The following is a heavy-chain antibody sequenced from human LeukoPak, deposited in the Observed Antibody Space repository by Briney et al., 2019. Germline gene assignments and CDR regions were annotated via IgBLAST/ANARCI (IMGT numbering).Heavy chain of an antibody. D-gene: IGHD5-24*01. CDR2: INWNGGNT. CDR1: GFTFGDYG. Sequence: GSLRLSCAASGFTFGDYGMSWARQAPGKGLEWVSSINWNGGNTAYADSVKGRFTISRDTAKDSLYLQLNSLRAEDTALYYCARDRGWLQYIDYWGQGTLVTVSS. J-gene: IGHJ4*02. V-gene: IGHV3-20*04. CDR3: ARDRGWLQYIDY.